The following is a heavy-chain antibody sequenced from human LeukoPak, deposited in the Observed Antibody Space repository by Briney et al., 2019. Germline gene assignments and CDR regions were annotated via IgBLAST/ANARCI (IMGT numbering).Heavy chain of an antibody. CDR1: GFTFSSYW. V-gene: IGHV3-7*01. CDR2: LKQDGSEK. D-gene: IGHD6-13*01. CDR3: ARVKQQLVRLLGRDTTYYYYYYMDV. J-gene: IGHJ6*03. Sequence: GGSLRLSCAGSGFTFSSYWMSWVRQAPGKGLEWVANLKQDGSEKHYVDSVKGRFTISRDNAKNSLFLQMNSLRAEDTAVYFCARVKQQLVRLLGRDTTYYYYYYMDVWGKGTTVTVSS.